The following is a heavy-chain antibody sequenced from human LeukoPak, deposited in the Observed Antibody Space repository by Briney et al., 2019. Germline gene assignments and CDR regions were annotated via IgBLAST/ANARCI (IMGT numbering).Heavy chain of an antibody. J-gene: IGHJ4*02. Sequence: PSETLSLTRSVSGGSISGYYWSWIRQPPGRGLEWIGSMFYRGSTSFNPSLKSRVSFSLDTSKNQFSLKLSSVTAADTAVYYCARDLGGIYFDYWGQGTLVTVPS. CDR3: ARDLGGIYFDY. CDR1: GGSISGYY. D-gene: IGHD1-26*01. CDR2: MFYRGST. V-gene: IGHV4-59*01.